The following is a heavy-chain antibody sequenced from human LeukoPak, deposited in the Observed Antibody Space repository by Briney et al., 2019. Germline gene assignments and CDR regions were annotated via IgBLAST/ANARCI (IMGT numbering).Heavy chain of an antibody. CDR1: GFTFSSYA. CDR3: ARAMISGSDY. V-gene: IGHV3-23*01. D-gene: IGHD3-22*01. J-gene: IGHJ4*02. CDR2: ISGSGGST. Sequence: GGSLILSCAASGFTFSSYAMSWVRQAPGKGLEWVSGISGSGGSTFHADSVKGRFTISRDNSKDTLYLQMSSLRAEDTAVYYCARAMISGSDYWGQGTLVTVSS.